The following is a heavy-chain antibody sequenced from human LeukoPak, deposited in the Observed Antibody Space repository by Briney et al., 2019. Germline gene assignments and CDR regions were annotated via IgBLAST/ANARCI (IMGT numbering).Heavy chain of an antibody. V-gene: IGHV1-58*02. CDR2: IVVGSGNT. Sequence: SVKVSCKASGFTFTSSAMQWVRQARGQRLEWIGWIVVGSGNTNYAQKFQERVTITRDMSTSTAYMELSSLRSEDTAVYYCAANELNSGAAKKEDCWGQGTLVTVSS. CDR1: GFTFTSSA. J-gene: IGHJ4*02. CDR3: AANELNSGAAKKEDC. D-gene: IGHD1-26*01.